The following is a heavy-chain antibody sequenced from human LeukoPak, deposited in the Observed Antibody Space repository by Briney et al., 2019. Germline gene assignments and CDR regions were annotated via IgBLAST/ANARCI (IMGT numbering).Heavy chain of an antibody. Sequence: PGRSLRLSCAASGFTFSSYGMHWVRQAPGKGLEWVAVISYDGSNKYYADSVKGRFTISRDNSKNTLYLQMNSLRAEDTAVYYCAKIGIRYCSSTSCYTLDYWGQGTLVTVSS. CDR1: GFTFSSYG. J-gene: IGHJ4*02. CDR3: AKIGIRYCSSTSCYTLDY. CDR2: ISYDGSNK. V-gene: IGHV3-30*18. D-gene: IGHD2-2*02.